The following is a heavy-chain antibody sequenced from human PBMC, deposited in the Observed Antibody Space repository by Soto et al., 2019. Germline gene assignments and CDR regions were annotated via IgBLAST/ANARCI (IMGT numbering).Heavy chain of an antibody. D-gene: IGHD3-9*01. CDR3: AKVAYFDWLPILVPETRHYYYYYGMDV. J-gene: IGHJ6*02. Sequence: GGSLRLSCAASGFTFSSYAMSWVRQAPGKGLEWVSAISGSGGSTYYADSVKGRFTISRDNSKNTLYLQMNSLRAEDTAVYYCAKVAYFDWLPILVPETRHYYYYYGMDVWGQGTTVTVSS. V-gene: IGHV3-23*01. CDR2: ISGSGGST. CDR1: GFTFSSYA.